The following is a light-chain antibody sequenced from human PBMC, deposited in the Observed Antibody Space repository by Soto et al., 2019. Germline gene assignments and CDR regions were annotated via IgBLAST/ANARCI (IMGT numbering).Light chain of an antibody. Sequence: IPMTQSPSTLSASVGDTVTITCRASQSISVSLAWYQQKPGKAPNLLIYDASTLQGGVPSRFSGSGSGTEFTLTVTRLQPEDFATYFCQQYDQYSTFGHGTKVDVK. CDR2: DAS. CDR3: QQYDQYST. V-gene: IGKV1-5*01. J-gene: IGKJ1*01. CDR1: QSISVS.